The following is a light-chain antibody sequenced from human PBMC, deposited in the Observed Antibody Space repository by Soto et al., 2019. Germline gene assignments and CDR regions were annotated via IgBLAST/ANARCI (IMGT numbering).Light chain of an antibody. CDR1: QSVSSN. CDR3: LQYNNWGGT. J-gene: IGKJ1*01. V-gene: IGKV3-15*01. CDR2: GAS. Sequence: EIVMTQSPATLPVSPGERATLSCRASQSVSSNLAWYQQKPGQAPRLLIYGASTRATGIPARFSGSGSGTEFALTISRLLSEDFAVYYCLQYNNWGGTFGQGTKVEIK.